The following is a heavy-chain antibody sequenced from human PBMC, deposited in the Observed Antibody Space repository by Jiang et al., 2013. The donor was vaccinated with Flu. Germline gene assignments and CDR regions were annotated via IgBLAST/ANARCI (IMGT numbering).Heavy chain of an antibody. Sequence: QSGSELKKPGASVKVSCKASGYTFTSYAMNWVRQAPGQGLEWMGWINTNTGNPTYAQGFTGRFVFSLDTSVSTAYLQICSLKAEDTAVYYCARGGDYGLWNYDSSGYLEDYWGQGTLVTVSS. D-gene: IGHD3-22*01. CDR1: GYTFTSYA. V-gene: IGHV7-4-1*01. CDR3: ARGGDYGLWNYDSSGYLEDY. CDR2: INTNTGNP. J-gene: IGHJ4*02.